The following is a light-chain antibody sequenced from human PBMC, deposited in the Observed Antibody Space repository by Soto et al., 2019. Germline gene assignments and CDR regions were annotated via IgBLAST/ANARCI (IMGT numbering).Light chain of an antibody. CDR1: QDIGNS. V-gene: IGKV1-12*01. J-gene: IGKJ4*01. CDR3: QQAKSLPLT. Sequence: DIQMTQSPSSVSASVGDRVTITCRASQDIGNSLAWYQKKPGKAPILLIYTASGLQSGVPSRFSGGGSGTDFTLSISGLQPDDFATYYCQQAKSLPLTLGGGTKVDI. CDR2: TAS.